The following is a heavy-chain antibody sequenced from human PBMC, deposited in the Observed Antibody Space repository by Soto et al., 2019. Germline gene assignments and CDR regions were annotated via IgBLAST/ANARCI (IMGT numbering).Heavy chain of an antibody. CDR1: GFTFSDYY. J-gene: IGHJ4*02. Sequence: PGGSLRLSCAASGFTFSDYYMTWIRQAPGKGLEWVSYISITSSHTNYADSVKGRFTISRDNAKNSVYLEMHSLRAEDTAVYYCARGVTDPPFDYWGQGTLVSVSS. D-gene: IGHD2-21*02. CDR2: ISITSSHT. CDR3: ARGVTDPPFDY. V-gene: IGHV3-11*06.